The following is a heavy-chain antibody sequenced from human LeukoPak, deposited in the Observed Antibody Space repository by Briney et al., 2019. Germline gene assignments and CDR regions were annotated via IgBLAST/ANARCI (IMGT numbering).Heavy chain of an antibody. CDR3: ARQPPQYYGMDV. D-gene: IGHD1-14*01. CDR2: IYTSGST. Sequence: SETLSLTCTVSGGSFSNYYWSWIRQPAGRGLEWIGRIYTSGSTNYNPSVKSRVTMSVDTSNNQFSLKLTSVTAADTAVYYCARQPPQYYGMDVWGQGTTVTVSS. J-gene: IGHJ6*02. CDR1: GGSFSNYY. V-gene: IGHV4-4*07.